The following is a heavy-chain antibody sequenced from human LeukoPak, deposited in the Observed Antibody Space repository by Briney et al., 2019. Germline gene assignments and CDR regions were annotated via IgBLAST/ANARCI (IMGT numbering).Heavy chain of an antibody. CDR2: IIPIFGTA. CDR3: ARDCRITIFGVVTHPGYWYFDL. D-gene: IGHD3-3*01. Sequence: SVKVSCQASTVTFSSNAISWVRQAPGHGLEWMGGIIPIFGTASYAQKFQGRVTITTDESTSTAYMELSSLRSEDTAVYYCARDCRITIFGVVTHPGYWYFDLRGRGTLVTASS. J-gene: IGHJ2*01. CDR1: TVTFSSNA. V-gene: IGHV1-69*05.